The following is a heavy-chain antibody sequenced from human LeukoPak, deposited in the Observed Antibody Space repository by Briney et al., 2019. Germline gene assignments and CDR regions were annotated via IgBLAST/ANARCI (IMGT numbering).Heavy chain of an antibody. CDR3: ARGSLGYCSGGSCHHCDY. D-gene: IGHD2-15*01. V-gene: IGHV1-46*01. CDR1: GYTFTSYY. J-gene: IGHJ4*02. Sequence: VKVSCKASGYTFTSYYMHWVRQAPGQGLEWMGIINPSGGSTSYAQKFQGRVTMTTDTSTSTAHMELRSLRSDDTAVYYCARGSLGYCSGGSCHHCDYWGQGTLVTVSS. CDR2: INPSGGST.